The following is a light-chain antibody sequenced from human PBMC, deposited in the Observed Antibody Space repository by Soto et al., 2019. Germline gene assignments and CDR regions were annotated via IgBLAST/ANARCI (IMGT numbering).Light chain of an antibody. V-gene: IGLV2-23*02. CDR2: EVT. CDR3: CSYAGSSTVV. CDR1: SINVGSYNL. Sequence: QSALTQPASVSGSPGQSITVSCTGTSINVGSYNLVSWYQQHPGKAPKLMIFEVTKRPSGVSNRFSGSKSGNTASLTISGLQADDEADYYCCSYAGSSTVVFGGGTKVTVL. J-gene: IGLJ2*01.